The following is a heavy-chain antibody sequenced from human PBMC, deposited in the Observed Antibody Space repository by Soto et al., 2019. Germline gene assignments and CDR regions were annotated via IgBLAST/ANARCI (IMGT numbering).Heavy chain of an antibody. CDR1: GFTFDDYA. CDR3: VKDESINWYSGHFRH. CDR2: IYWNSGSI. D-gene: IGHD6-13*01. V-gene: IGHV3-9*01. J-gene: IGHJ1*01. Sequence: GGSLRLSCAASGFTFDDYAMHWVRQVPGKGLEWVSGIYWNSGSIGYGDSVKGRFAISRDNAKNSLHLQMNSLSAEDTAFYYCVKDESINWYSGHFRHWGQGTLVTVSS.